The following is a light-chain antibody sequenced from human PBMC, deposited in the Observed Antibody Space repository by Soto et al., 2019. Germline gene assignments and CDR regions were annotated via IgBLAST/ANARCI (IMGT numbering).Light chain of an antibody. CDR3: QQYGSSRNT. Sequence: IVLTQSPATLSLSPGKRASLSCRASQSVTSSYLAWYQQKPGQAPRLLIYSASSRATGVPDRFSGSGSATDFTLTISGVEPEDFAVYYCQQYGSSRNTFGQGTKVDIK. CDR2: SAS. J-gene: IGKJ2*01. CDR1: QSVTSSY. V-gene: IGKV3-20*01.